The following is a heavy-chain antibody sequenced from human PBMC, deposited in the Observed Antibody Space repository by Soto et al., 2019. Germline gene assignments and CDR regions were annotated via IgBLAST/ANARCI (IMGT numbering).Heavy chain of an antibody. V-gene: IGHV3-7*01. J-gene: IGHJ4*02. CDR3: ARVANGVVVPAATYYFDY. CDR1: GFTFSSHW. CDR2: INKDGSGK. D-gene: IGHD2-2*01. Sequence: PGGSLRLSCAASGFTFSSHWMTWVRQAPGKGLEWVANINKDGSGKYYVDSVKGRFTVSRDNAKNTLYPQMNSLRAEDTAVYYCARVANGVVVPAATYYFDYWGQGTLVTVSS.